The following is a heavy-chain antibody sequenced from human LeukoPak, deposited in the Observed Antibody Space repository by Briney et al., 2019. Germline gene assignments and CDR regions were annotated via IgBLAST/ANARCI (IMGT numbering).Heavy chain of an antibody. V-gene: IGHV3-43*02. J-gene: IGHJ4*02. Sequence: PGGSLRLSCAASGFTFDDYAIHWVRQAPGKGLEWVSLISGDGGNTYYADSVKGRFTLSRDSSKNSLYLQMNSLRSEDTAFYYCAKDKALGYCSAGSCLYLDYWGQGTLVTVSS. CDR1: GFTFDDYA. CDR2: ISGDGGNT. CDR3: AKDKALGYCSAGSCLYLDY. D-gene: IGHD2-15*01.